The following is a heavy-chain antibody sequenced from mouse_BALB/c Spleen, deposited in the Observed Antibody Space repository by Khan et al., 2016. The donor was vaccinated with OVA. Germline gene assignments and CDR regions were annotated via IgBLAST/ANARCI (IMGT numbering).Heavy chain of an antibody. D-gene: IGHD1-2*01. CDR3: ARRNYLGYTLAY. CDR2: ISPESGDT. V-gene: IGHV1-77*01. J-gene: IGHJ3*01. Sequence: QVQLQQSGAELARPGASVKLSCKASGYTFTDYYINWVKQRTGQGLEWIGEISPESGDTYYNEKFKGKATLTADKSSSTVYMQLSSLTDEASAVYFCARRNYLGYTLAYWGQGTLVTVSA. CDR1: GYTFTDYY.